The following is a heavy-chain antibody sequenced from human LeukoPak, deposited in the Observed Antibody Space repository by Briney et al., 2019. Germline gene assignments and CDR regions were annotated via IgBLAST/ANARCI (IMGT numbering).Heavy chain of an antibody. CDR3: ARESSSSWYGLDY. Sequence: PSETLSLTCAVYGGSFSGYYWSWIRQPPGKGLEWIGEINHSGSTNYNPSLKSRVTISVDTSKNQFSLKLSPVTAADTAVYYCARESSSSWYGLDYWGQGTLVTVSS. D-gene: IGHD6-13*01. CDR2: INHSGST. J-gene: IGHJ4*02. CDR1: GGSFSGYY. V-gene: IGHV4-34*01.